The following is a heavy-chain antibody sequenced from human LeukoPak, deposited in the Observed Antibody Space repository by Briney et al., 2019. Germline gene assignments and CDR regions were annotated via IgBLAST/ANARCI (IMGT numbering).Heavy chain of an antibody. CDR1: GGSISSYY. J-gene: IGHJ3*02. V-gene: IGHV4-59*01. CDR3: AREGTDGSGSPRAFDI. Sequence: SETLSLTCTVSGGSISSYYWSWIRQPPGKGGEWVGYIYYSGSTNYNPSLKSRVTISVDTSKNQFSLKLSSVTAADTAVYYCAREGTDGSGSPRAFDIWGQGTMVTVSS. CDR2: IYYSGST. D-gene: IGHD3-10*01.